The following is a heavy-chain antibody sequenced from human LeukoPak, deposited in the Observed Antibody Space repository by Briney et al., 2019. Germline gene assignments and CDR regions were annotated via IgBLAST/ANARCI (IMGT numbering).Heavy chain of an antibody. V-gene: IGHV3-30-3*01. Sequence: TGGSLRLSCAASGFTFSSYAMHWVRQAPGKGLEWVAVISYDGSNKYYADSVKGRFTISRDNSKNTLYLQMNSLRAEDTAVYYCARDYDSSGYQFDYRGQGTLVTVSS. CDR1: GFTFSSYA. D-gene: IGHD3-22*01. CDR2: ISYDGSNK. J-gene: IGHJ4*02. CDR3: ARDYDSSGYQFDY.